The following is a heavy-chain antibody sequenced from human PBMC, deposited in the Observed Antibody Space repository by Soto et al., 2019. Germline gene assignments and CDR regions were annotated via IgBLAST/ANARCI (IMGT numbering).Heavy chain of an antibody. CDR2: IYYSGST. D-gene: IGHD4-17*01. V-gene: IGHV4-30-4*01. J-gene: IGHJ4*02. CDR3: ARVGGDYGGNFLDY. CDR1: GGSISSGDYY. Sequence: SETLSLTCTVSGGSISSGDYYWSWIRQPPGKGLEWIGYIYYSGSTYYNPSLKSRVTISVDTSKNQFSLKLSSVTAADTAAYYCARVGGDYGGNFLDYWGQGTLVTVSS.